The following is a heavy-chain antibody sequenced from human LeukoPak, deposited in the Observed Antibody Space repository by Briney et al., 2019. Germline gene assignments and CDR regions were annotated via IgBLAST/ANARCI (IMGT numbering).Heavy chain of an antibody. CDR1: GFTFSSYS. D-gene: IGHD2-2*01. CDR3: ARSDCSSTSCYGLNYYGMDV. V-gene: IGHV3-21*01. J-gene: IGHJ6*02. CDR2: ISSSSSYI. Sequence: GGSLRLSCAASGFTFSSYSMNWVRQAPGKGLEWVSSISSSSSYIYYADSVKGRFTISRDNAKNSLYLQMNSLRAEDTAVYYCARSDCSSTSCYGLNYYGMDVWGQGTTVTVFS.